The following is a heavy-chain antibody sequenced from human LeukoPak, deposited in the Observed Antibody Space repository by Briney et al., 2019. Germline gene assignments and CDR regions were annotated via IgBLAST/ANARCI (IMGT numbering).Heavy chain of an antibody. Sequence: PSETLSLTCTVSGGSISSYYWSWIRQPPGKGLEWIGYIYYSGSTNYNPSLKSRVTISVDTSKNQFSLKLSSVTAADTAVYYCARDINWGYGWYFDLWGRGTLVTVSS. CDR3: ARDINWGYGWYFDL. D-gene: IGHD7-27*01. CDR2: IYYSGST. V-gene: IGHV4-59*01. J-gene: IGHJ2*01. CDR1: GGSISSYY.